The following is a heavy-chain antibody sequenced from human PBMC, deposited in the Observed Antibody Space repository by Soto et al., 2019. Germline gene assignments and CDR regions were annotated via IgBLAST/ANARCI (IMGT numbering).Heavy chain of an antibody. V-gene: IGHV4-4*02. J-gene: IGHJ5*02. D-gene: IGHD3-10*01. CDR3: ASSDPPKNGFDP. Sequence: QVQLQESGPGLVKPSGTLSLTCAVSGGSISSSNWWSWVRQPPGKGLEWIGEIYHSGSTNYNPSLKGRFTIPVDKSKNQFSLKLSSLTAADTAVYYCASSDPPKNGFDPWGQGTRVTVSS. CDR2: IYHSGST. CDR1: GGSISSSNW.